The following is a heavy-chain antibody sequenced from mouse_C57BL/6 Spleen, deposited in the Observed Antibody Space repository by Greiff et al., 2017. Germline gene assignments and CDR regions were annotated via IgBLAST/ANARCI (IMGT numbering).Heavy chain of an antibody. D-gene: IGHD3-1*01. V-gene: IGHV5-17*01. CDR2: ISSGSSTI. CDR3: ARPGWDWYFDV. Sequence: VQLKESGGGLVKPGGSLKLSCAASGFTFSDYGMHWVRQAPEKGLEWVAYISSGSSTIYYADTVKGRFTISRDNAKNTLFLQMTSLRSEDTAMYYCARPGWDWYFDVWGTGTTVTVSS. CDR1: GFTFSDYG. J-gene: IGHJ1*03.